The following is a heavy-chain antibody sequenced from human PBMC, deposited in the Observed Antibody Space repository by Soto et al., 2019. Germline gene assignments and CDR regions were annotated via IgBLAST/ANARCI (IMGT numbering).Heavy chain of an antibody. CDR2: IWYDGSNK. Sequence: LRLSCAASGFTFSSYGMHWVRQAPGKGLEWVAVIWYDGSNKYYADSVKGRFTISRDNSKNTLYLQMNSLRAEDTAVYYCARDSEIRYCSGGSCYSPYYYGMDVWGQGTTVTVSS. D-gene: IGHD2-15*01. V-gene: IGHV3-33*01. J-gene: IGHJ6*02. CDR3: ARDSEIRYCSGGSCYSPYYYGMDV. CDR1: GFTFSSYG.